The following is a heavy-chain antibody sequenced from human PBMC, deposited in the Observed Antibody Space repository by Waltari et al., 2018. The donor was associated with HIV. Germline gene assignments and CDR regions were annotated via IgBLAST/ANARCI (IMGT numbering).Heavy chain of an antibody. Sequence: QVQLQESGTGLVKPSETLSLTCAVSGYSISSGYYWGWIRQPPGKGLEWIGSIYHSGTTFYNPSLESRVTMSVDTSTNQFSLKLSSVTAADTAVHYCARGNLVDCTFDIWGQGTMVTVSS. CDR1: GYSISSGYY. CDR2: IYHSGTT. CDR3: ARGNLVDCTFDI. J-gene: IGHJ3*02. D-gene: IGHD3-9*01. V-gene: IGHV4-38-2*01.